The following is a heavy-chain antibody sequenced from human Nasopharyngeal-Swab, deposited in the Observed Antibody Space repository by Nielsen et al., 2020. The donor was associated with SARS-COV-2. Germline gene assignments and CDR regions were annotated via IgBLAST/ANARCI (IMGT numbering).Heavy chain of an antibody. CDR2: IYYSGST. CDR3: ARGGNYGLYSGYDPMATTYWYFDL. J-gene: IGHJ2*01. D-gene: IGHD5-12*01. Sequence: PGKGLEWIGYIYYSGSTNYNPSLKSRVTISVDTSKNQFSLKLSSVTAADTAVYYCARGGNYGLYSGYDPMATTYWYFDLWGRDTLVTVSS. V-gene: IGHV4-59*13.